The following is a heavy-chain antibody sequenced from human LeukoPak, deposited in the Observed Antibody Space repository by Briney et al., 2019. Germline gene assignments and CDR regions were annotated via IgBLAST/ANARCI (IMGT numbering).Heavy chain of an antibody. J-gene: IGHJ2*01. V-gene: IGHV4-59*08. Sequence: SETLSLTCTVSGGSISSYYWSWIRQPPGKGLEWIGYIYYSGSTNYNPSLKSRVTISVDTSKNQFSLKLSSVTAADTAVYYCARHLGYCSGINCYSYFDVWGRGTLVTVSS. CDR2: IYYSGST. CDR1: GGSISSYY. D-gene: IGHD2-2*01. CDR3: ARHLGYCSGINCYSYFDV.